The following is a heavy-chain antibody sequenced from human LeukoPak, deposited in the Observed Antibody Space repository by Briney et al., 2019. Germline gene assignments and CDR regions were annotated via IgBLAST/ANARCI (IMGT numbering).Heavy chain of an antibody. CDR1: GGTFSSYA. CDR2: IIPIFGTA. V-gene: IGHV1-69*06. J-gene: IGHJ4*02. D-gene: IGHD3-22*01. Sequence: SVKVSCKASGGTFSSYAISWVRQAPGQGLEWMGGIIPIFGTANYAQKFQGRVTITADKSTSTAYMELSSLRSEDTAVYYCAKGPLYYYDSRGYVSFDYWGQGTLVTVSS. CDR3: AKGPLYYYDSRGYVSFDY.